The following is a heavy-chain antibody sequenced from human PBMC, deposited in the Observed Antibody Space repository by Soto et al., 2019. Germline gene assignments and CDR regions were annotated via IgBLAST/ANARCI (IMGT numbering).Heavy chain of an antibody. CDR3: AKGGSLAEYSYGVFDY. Sequence: PGGSLRLSCAASGFTFSSYGMHWVRQAPGKGLEWVAVISYDGSNKYYADSVKGRFTISRDNSKNTLYLQMNSLRAEDTAVYYSAKGGSLAEYSYGVFDYWGQGTLVTGSS. J-gene: IGHJ4*02. CDR1: GFTFSSYG. CDR2: ISYDGSNK. V-gene: IGHV3-30*18. D-gene: IGHD5-18*01.